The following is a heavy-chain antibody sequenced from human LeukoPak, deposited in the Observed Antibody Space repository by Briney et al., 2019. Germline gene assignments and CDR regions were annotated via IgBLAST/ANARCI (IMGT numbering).Heavy chain of an antibody. CDR1: GFTFSSYA. J-gene: IGHJ4*02. D-gene: IGHD3-10*01. CDR2: ISYDGSNK. CDR3: ASGGDITMVRGATDY. Sequence: GGSLRLSCAASGFTFSSYAMHWVRQAPGKGLEWVAVISYDGSNKYYADSVKGRFTISRDNSKNTLYLQMNSLRADDTAVYYCASGGDITMVRGATDYWGQGTLVTVSS. V-gene: IGHV3-30-3*01.